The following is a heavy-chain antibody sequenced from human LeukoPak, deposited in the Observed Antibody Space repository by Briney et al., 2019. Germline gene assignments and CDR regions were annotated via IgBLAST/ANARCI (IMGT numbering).Heavy chain of an antibody. CDR2: MSYGGST. CDR3: ARDVGGYYYGNFEY. J-gene: IGHJ4*02. V-gene: IGHV4-31*03. D-gene: IGHD3-22*01. CDR1: GRSISRRDHY. Sequence: SPTLSLTCTVSGRSISRRDHYWTWLRQLPGKGLEWLWYMSYGGSTLYNPSLKSRAAISVDTSETQFSLKLTSVTAAVTAVYYCARDVGGYYYGNFEYWGQGILVTVSS.